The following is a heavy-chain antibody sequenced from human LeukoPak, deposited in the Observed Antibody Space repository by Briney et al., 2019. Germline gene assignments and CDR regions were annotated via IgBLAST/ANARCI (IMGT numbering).Heavy chain of an antibody. J-gene: IGHJ4*02. D-gene: IGHD4-11*01. V-gene: IGHV3-53*01. CDR1: GFTVSSNY. CDR3: ARSVPDYTRFDF. Sequence: GGSLRLSCAASGFTVSSNYMNWVRQAPGKGLEWVSTFKTNYNQVYYAESVRGRFTISTDNSKNTAYLQMNSLRVEDTALYYCARSVPDYTRFDFWGQGALVTVSS. CDR2: FKTNYNQV.